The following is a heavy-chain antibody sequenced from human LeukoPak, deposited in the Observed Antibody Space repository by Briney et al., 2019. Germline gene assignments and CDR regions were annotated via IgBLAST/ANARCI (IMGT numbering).Heavy chain of an antibody. J-gene: IGHJ4*02. CDR1: GFTFRSCA. D-gene: IGHD5-12*01. CDR3: AKEAGYSGYDFPDF. Sequence: PPGGSLRLSCSASGFTFRSCAMSWVRQAPGKGLEWVSAISGSAYSTYYADPVKGRFTISRDNSKNTLYLQMNSLRAEDTAVYYCAKEAGYSGYDFPDFWGQGTLVTVSP. CDR2: ISGSAYST. V-gene: IGHV3-23*01.